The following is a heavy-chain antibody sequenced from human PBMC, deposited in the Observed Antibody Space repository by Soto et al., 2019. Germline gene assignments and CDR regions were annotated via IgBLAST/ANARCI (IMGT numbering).Heavy chain of an antibody. CDR2: MNPNSGNT. CDR3: SRVWFGEEGVFDI. V-gene: IGHV1-8*01. CDR1: GYTFTSYD. Sequence: ASVKVSCKASGYTFTSYDINWVRQATGQGLEWMGWMNPNSGNTGYAQKFQGRVTMTRNTSISTAYMELSSLRSEDTAVYYCSRVWFGEEGVFDIWGKGTMVTVSS. J-gene: IGHJ3*02. D-gene: IGHD3-10*01.